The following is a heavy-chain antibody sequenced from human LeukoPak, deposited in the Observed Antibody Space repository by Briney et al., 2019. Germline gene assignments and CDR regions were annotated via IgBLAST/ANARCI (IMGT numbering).Heavy chain of an antibody. CDR1: GFSLSNYW. V-gene: IGHV3-7*01. Sequence: HPGGSLRLSCAASGFSLSNYWMNWVRQAPGKGLEWVANIKQDGSEKNYVDSVKGRFSISRDNAKNSLILQMNSLRDEDTAVYYCARGVWAPFDSWGQGTLVSVFS. CDR2: IKQDGSEK. CDR3: ARGVWAPFDS. J-gene: IGHJ4*02. D-gene: IGHD7-27*01.